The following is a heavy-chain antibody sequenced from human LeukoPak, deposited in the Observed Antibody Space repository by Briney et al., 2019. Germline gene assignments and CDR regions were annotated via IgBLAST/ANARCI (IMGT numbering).Heavy chain of an antibody. CDR1: EFPLSSYS. CDR2: ISSSGSAI. V-gene: IGHV3-48*01. J-gene: IGHJ4*02. CDR3: VRVKGSYFDY. D-gene: IGHD2-15*01. Sequence: GGSLRLSCAASEFPLSSYSINWVRQAPGKGLEWVSYISSSGSAIYYVDSVKGRFTVSRDNAKNSLFLQMNSPRAEDTAVYYCVRVKGSYFDYWGQGALVTVSS.